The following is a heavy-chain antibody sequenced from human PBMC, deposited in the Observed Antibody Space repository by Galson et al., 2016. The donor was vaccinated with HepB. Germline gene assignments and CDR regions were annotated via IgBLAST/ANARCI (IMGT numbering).Heavy chain of an antibody. Sequence: SETLSLTCVVSDGSIGTRNWWSWVRQPPGKGPEWIGEIFRSGSTSYNPSLKSRVTISVDKSKNQFSLQLSSVSSADTAVYYCTSGEDSLTVAGLFHHWGQGTLVTVSS. V-gene: IGHV4-4*02. CDR3: TSGEDSLTVAGLFHH. CDR2: IFRSGST. D-gene: IGHD6-19*01. J-gene: IGHJ4*02. CDR1: DGSIGTRNW.